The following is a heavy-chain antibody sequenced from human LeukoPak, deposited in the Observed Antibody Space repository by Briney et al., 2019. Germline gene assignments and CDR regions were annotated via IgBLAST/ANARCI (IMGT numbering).Heavy chain of an antibody. Sequence: VASVKVSCKTSGGTFSNSGISWVRQAPGQGPEWMGGIIPVFGTPNYAQKFQGRLTITADRSTTTAYMELSSLTSDDTAVYYCVRERLARFPYFDYWGQGTLVAVSS. J-gene: IGHJ4*02. CDR3: VRERLARFPYFDY. D-gene: IGHD3-3*01. V-gene: IGHV1-69*06. CDR1: GGTFSNSG. CDR2: IIPVFGTP.